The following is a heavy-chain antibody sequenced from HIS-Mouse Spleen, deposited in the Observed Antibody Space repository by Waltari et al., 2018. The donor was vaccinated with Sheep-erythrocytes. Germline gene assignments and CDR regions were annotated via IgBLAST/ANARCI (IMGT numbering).Heavy chain of an antibody. J-gene: IGHJ6*02. CDR1: GFTFDDYA. CDR3: AKDIGTGLSYGMDV. CDR2: ISWNRGRI. D-gene: IGHD1-1*01. V-gene: IGHV3-9*01. Sequence: EAQLVESGGGLVQPGRSLRLSCAASGFTFDDYAMHWVRQAPGKGLEGVSGISWNRGRIGYADSVKGRFTISRDDAKNSLYLQMNSLRAEDTALYYCAKDIGTGLSYGMDVWGQGTTVTVSS.